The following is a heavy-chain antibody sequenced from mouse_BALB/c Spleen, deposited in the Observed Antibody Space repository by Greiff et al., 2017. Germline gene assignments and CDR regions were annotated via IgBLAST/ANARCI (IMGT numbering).Heavy chain of an antibody. D-gene: IGHD1-2*01. CDR3: GGGGYYGYGFAY. J-gene: IGHJ3*01. V-gene: IGHV14-3*02. Sequence: EVQLQQSGAELVKPGASVKLSCTASGFNIKDTYMHWVKQRPEQGLEWIGRIDPANGNTKYDPKFQGKATITADTSSNTAYLQLSSLTSEDTAVYYCGGGGYYGYGFAYWGQGTLVTVSA. CDR2: IDPANGNT. CDR1: GFNIKDTY.